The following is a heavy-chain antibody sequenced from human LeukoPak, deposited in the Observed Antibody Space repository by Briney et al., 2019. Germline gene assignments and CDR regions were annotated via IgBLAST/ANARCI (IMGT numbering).Heavy chain of an antibody. CDR1: GFTFSSYG. CDR3: AKSKYQLPTYYYYGMDV. CDR2: ISYDGSNK. J-gene: IGHJ6*02. Sequence: GRSLRLSCAASGFTFSSYGMHWVRQAPGKGLEWVAVISYDGSNKYYADSVKGRFTISRDNSKNTLYLQMNSLRAEDTAVYYCAKSKYQLPTYYYYGMDVWGQGTTVTVSS. V-gene: IGHV3-30*18. D-gene: IGHD2-2*01.